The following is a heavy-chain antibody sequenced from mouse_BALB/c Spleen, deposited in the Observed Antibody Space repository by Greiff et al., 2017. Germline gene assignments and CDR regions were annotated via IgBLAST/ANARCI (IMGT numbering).Heavy chain of an antibody. J-gene: IGHJ4*01. CDR3: NAGYGHDLGY. CDR1: GFNIKDYY. V-gene: IGHV14-4*02. Sequence: VQLQQSGAELVRSGASVKLSCTASGFNIKDYYMHWVKQRPEQGLEWIGWIDPENGDTEYAPKFQGKATMTADTSSNTAYLQLSSLTSEDTAVYYCNAGYGHDLGYWGQGTSVTVSS. CDR2: IDPENGDT. D-gene: IGHD2-2*01.